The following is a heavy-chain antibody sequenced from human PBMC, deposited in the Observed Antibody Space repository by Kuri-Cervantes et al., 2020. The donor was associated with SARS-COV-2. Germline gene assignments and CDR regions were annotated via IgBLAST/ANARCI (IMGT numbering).Heavy chain of an antibody. Sequence: SETLSLTCAVYGGSFSGYYWSWIRQPPGKGLEWIGEINHSGSTNYNPSLKSRVTISVDTSKNQFSLKLSSVTAADTAVYYCARGDVQSGVDAFDIWGQGSMVTVSS. CDR1: GGSFSGYY. CDR2: INHSGST. D-gene: IGHD1-1*01. J-gene: IGHJ3*02. CDR3: ARGDVQSGVDAFDI. V-gene: IGHV4-34*01.